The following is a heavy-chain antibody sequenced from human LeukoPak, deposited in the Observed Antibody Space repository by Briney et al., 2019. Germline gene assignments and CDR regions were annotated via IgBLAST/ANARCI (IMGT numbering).Heavy chain of an antibody. Sequence: SETLSLTCTVSGGSISSYYWSWIRQPPGKGLEWIGYVYYSGSTNYNPSLKSRVTLSVDTSKTQFSLRLSSVTAADTAVYYCAREDSGSYYNYYYFYMDVWGKGTTVTISS. J-gene: IGHJ6*03. D-gene: IGHD3-10*01. V-gene: IGHV4-59*12. CDR1: GGSISSYY. CDR3: AREDSGSYYNYYYFYMDV. CDR2: VYYSGST.